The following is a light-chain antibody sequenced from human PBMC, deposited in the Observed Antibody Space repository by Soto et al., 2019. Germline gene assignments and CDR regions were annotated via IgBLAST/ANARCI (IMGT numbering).Light chain of an antibody. CDR1: QTVSNK. CDR3: HQRQRWPRT. CDR2: GIF. V-gene: IGKV3-11*01. J-gene: IGKJ1*01. Sequence: EIVLTQSPATLSSSPGERATLSCRASQTVSNKLAWYQHKPGQAPRLLFSGIFRRATGIPDRFSGSGSGTDFTLTITSLEPEDFAFYYCHQRQRWPRTFGQGTKVDIK.